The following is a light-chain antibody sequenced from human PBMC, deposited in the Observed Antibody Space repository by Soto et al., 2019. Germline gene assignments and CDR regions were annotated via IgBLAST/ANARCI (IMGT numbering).Light chain of an antibody. V-gene: IGKV3-20*01. Sequence: EIELTQSPGTLSLSPGERATLSCSASQSVTSGYLAWYQQQPNQAPRLLIYGASYRATGIPDRFSGGGSGTEFTLTITSLQSEDFAVYYCHQYNGSPRTFGQGTKVDI. J-gene: IGKJ1*01. CDR3: HQYNGSPRT. CDR2: GAS. CDR1: QSVTSGY.